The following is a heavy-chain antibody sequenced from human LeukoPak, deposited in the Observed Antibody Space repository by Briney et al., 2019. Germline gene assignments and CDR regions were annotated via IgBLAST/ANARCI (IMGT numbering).Heavy chain of an antibody. D-gene: IGHD6-13*01. Sequence: PSETLSLTCTVPGGSISSSSYYWGWIRQPPGKGLEWIGSIYYSGSTYYNPSLKSRVTISVDTSKNQFSLKLSSVTAADTAVYYCARDPGYSPDYWGQGTLVTVSS. CDR1: GGSISSSSYY. V-gene: IGHV4-39*07. CDR3: ARDPGYSPDY. CDR2: IYYSGST. J-gene: IGHJ4*02.